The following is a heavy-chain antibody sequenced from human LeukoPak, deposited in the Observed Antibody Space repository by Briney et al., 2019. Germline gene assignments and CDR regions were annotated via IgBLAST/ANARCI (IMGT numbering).Heavy chain of an antibody. CDR3: AKEGSNGDFDY. V-gene: IGHV3-30*18. CDR1: GFTFSSYD. D-gene: IGHD1-26*01. CDR2: ISYDGSNK. J-gene: IGHJ4*02. Sequence: GRSLRLSCAASGFTFSSYDMHWVRQAPGKGLEWVTVISYDGSNKYYGDSVKGRFTISRDDSKNTLYLKMNSLRAEDTAVYYCAKEGSNGDFDYWGQGTLVTVSS.